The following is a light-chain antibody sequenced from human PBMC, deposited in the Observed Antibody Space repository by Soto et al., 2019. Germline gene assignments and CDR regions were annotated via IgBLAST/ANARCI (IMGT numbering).Light chain of an antibody. V-gene: IGKV3-20*01. J-gene: IGKJ3*01. CDR3: HQFGSSPGFT. Sequence: EIVLTQSPGTLSLSPGERATLSCRASQSINNRYLAWYQQKHGQAPSLLIYAASSRATGIPDRFSGSGTGTDFALTISRLEPEDYAVYYGHQFGSSPGFTFGPGTKVDIK. CDR1: QSINNRY. CDR2: AAS.